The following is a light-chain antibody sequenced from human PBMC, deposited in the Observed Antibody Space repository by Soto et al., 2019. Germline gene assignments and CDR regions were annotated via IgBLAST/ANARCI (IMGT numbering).Light chain of an antibody. V-gene: IGKV1-5*03. Sequence: DIQMNQSPSTLSASVGDRVTITCRASQTINNWLAWYQQRPGKAPTFLIYRTSTLETGVPARFSGSGSGTEFTLSISSLQPEDFAVYYCQQYNNYPWTFGQGTKVDIK. J-gene: IGKJ1*01. CDR1: QTINNW. CDR2: RTS. CDR3: QQYNNYPWT.